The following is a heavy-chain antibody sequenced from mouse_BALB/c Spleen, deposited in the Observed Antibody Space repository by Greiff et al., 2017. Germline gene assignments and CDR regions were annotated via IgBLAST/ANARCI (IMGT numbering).Heavy chain of an antibody. CDR2: ISSAGSYT. J-gene: IGHJ3*01. D-gene: IGHD2-3*01. CDR1: GFTFSSYA. CDR3: ARDDGYYVGFAY. V-gene: IGHV5-9-4*01. Sequence: EVQLVESGGGLVKPGGSLKLSCAASGFTFSSYAMSWVRQSPEKRLEWVAEISSAGSYTYYPDTVTGRFTISRDNAKNTLYLEMSSLRSEDTAMYYCARDDGYYVGFAYWGQGTLVTVSA.